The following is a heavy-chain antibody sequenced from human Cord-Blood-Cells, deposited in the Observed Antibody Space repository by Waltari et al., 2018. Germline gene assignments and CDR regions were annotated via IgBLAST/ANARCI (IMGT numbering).Heavy chain of an antibody. CDR2: ISGTGGSK. Sequence: EVELVESGGGLVQPGGSLRLSCAASGLTFSSYAMSWVRRAPGRGGDWVSGISGTGGSKYYEDSVNGRFTISRDNTKTTLYLKMISRRAEDAAVYYCATGSVATDYWGQGTLVTVSS. CDR1: GLTFSSYA. CDR3: ATGSVATDY. V-gene: IGHV3-23*04. D-gene: IGHD5-12*01. J-gene: IGHJ4*02.